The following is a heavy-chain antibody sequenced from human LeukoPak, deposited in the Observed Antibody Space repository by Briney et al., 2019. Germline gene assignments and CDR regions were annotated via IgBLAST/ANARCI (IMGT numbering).Heavy chain of an antibody. J-gene: IGHJ4*02. CDR1: GFTFSDHY. V-gene: IGHV3-72*01. Sequence: SRGSLRLSCVVSGFTFSDHYLDWGRQAPGKGLEWIGRIRYRARGYTTEYAASVKARCTISRDSSKTSLSLQLDSLNTEDAAVYYCARAVRRVTNGYFHSWGQGTLVTVSS. D-gene: IGHD2-21*02. CDR3: ARAVRRVTNGYFHS. CDR2: IRYRARGYTT.